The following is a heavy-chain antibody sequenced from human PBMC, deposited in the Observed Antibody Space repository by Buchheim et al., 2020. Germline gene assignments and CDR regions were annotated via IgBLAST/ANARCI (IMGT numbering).Heavy chain of an antibody. J-gene: IGHJ5*02. CDR2: INPSGGST. CDR3: ARTYCSSTSCRKNNWFDP. V-gene: IGHV1-46*03. Sequence: QVQLVQSGAEVKKPGASVKVSCKASGYTFTSYYMHWVRQAPGQGLEWMGIINPSGGSTSYAQKFPGRVTLTRDTSPSPVYLELSSLRSEDTAVYYCARTYCSSTSCRKNNWFDPWGQGTL. D-gene: IGHD2-2*01. CDR1: GYTFTSYY.